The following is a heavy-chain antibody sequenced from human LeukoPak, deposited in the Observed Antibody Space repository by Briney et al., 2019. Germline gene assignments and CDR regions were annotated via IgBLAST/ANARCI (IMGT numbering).Heavy chain of an antibody. D-gene: IGHD4-17*01. CDR3: AKGRKRTTATTFDY. V-gene: IGHV3-23*01. CDR2: ISGSGGST. J-gene: IGHJ4*02. Sequence: GGSLRLSCAASGFTFSSYAMGWVRQAPGKGLEWVSAISGSGGSTYYADSVKGRFTISRDNSKNTLYLQMNNLRAEDTAVYYCAKGRKRTTATTFDYWGQGTLVTVSS. CDR1: GFTFSSYA.